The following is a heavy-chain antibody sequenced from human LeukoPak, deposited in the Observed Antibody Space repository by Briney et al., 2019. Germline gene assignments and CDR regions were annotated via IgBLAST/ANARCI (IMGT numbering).Heavy chain of an antibody. J-gene: IGHJ4*02. CDR1: GFTVRSNY. V-gene: IGHV3-66*01. CDR2: IYSGGST. CDR3: ARAVYDSSGSPYFDY. D-gene: IGHD3-22*01. Sequence: GGSLRLSCAASGFTVRSNYMSWVRQAPGKGLEWVSLIYSGGSTYYADSVKGRFTISRDNSKNTLYLQMNSLRAEDTAVYYCARAVYDSSGSPYFDYWGQGTLVTVSS.